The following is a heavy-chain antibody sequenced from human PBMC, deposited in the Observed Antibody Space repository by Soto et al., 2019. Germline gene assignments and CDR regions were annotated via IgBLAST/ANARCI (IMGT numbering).Heavy chain of an antibody. V-gene: IGHV3-21*01. CDR2: ITSSGNYI. CDR3: AREVWSYPQGAPDY. J-gene: IGHJ4*02. CDR1: GFTFSSYS. Sequence: EVQLVESGGGLVKPGGSLRLSCAASGFTFSSYSMNWVRQAPGKGLEWVSSITSSGNYIYYADSVKGRFTISRDNAKDSLYLQMNSLRGEDTAVYYCAREVWSYPQGAPDYWGQGTPVTVSS. D-gene: IGHD2-21*01.